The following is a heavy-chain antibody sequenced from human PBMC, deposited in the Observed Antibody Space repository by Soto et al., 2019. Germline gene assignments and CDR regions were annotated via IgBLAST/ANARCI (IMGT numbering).Heavy chain of an antibody. J-gene: IGHJ6*03. CDR3: ASQGLPYFDWSPTPLYYMDV. V-gene: IGHV4-34*01. CDR1: GGAFSGYY. D-gene: IGHD3-9*01. CDR2: INHSGNT. Sequence: SETLALTCAVYGGAFSGYYWSWIRQPPGKGLEWIGEINHSGNTNYNPSLKSRVTISVDKSKNQFSLKLSSVTAADTAVYYCASQGLPYFDWSPTPLYYMDVWGKGTTVTVSS.